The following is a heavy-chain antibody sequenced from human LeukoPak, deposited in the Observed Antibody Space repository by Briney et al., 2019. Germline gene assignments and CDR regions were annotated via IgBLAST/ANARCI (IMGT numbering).Heavy chain of an antibody. CDR3: ARGPRADSGSPSYYFDY. D-gene: IGHD1-26*01. Sequence: PGGSLRLSCAATGFTFSSYGMHWVRQAPGKGLEWVAVIWYDGSNKYYVDSVKGRFTMSRDNSKNTLYLQMDSLRAEDTAVYYCARGPRADSGSPSYYFDYWGQGTLVTVSS. CDR1: GFTFSSYG. J-gene: IGHJ4*02. V-gene: IGHV3-33*01. CDR2: IWYDGSNK.